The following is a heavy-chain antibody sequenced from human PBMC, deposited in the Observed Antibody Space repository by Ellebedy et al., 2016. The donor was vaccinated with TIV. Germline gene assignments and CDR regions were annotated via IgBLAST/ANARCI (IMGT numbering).Heavy chain of an antibody. D-gene: IGHD5-12*01. J-gene: IGHJ4*02. CDR3: ASSYDVH. V-gene: IGHV4-61*02. CDR1: GGSISSGSYY. Sequence: SETLSLXXTVSGGSISSGSYYWSWIRQPAGKGLEWIGRIYTSGSTNYNPSLKSRVTMSVDTSKNQFSLKLSSVTAADTAVYYCASSYDVHWGQGTLVTVSS. CDR2: IYTSGST.